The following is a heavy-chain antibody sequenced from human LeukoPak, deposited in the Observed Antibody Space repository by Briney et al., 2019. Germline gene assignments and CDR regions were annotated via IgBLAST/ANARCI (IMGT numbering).Heavy chain of an antibody. CDR1: GFTFSSYS. D-gene: IGHD3-22*01. CDR3: AKTYYYDSSAWDY. V-gene: IGHV3-21*04. Sequence: GGSLRLSCAASGFTFSSYSMNWVRQAPGKGLEWVSSISSSSSYIYYADSVKGRFTISRDNSKNTLYLQMNSLRAEDTAVYYCAKTYYYDSSAWDYWGQGTLVTVSS. CDR2: ISSSSSYI. J-gene: IGHJ4*02.